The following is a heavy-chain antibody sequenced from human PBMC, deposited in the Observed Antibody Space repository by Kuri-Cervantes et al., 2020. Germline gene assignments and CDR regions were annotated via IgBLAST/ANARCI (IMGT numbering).Heavy chain of an antibody. V-gene: IGHV2-5*02. CDR3: ARITYYDFWSGYPHFDY. CDR2: IYWDDDK. J-gene: IGHJ4*02. Sequence: SGPTLVKPTQTLTLTCTFSGFSLSTSGVGVGWIRQPPGKALEWLALIYWDDDKRYSPSLKSGLTITKDTSKNQVVLTMTNMDPVDTATYYCARITYYDFWSGYPHFDYWGQGTLVTVSS. CDR1: GFSLSTSGVG. D-gene: IGHD3-3*01.